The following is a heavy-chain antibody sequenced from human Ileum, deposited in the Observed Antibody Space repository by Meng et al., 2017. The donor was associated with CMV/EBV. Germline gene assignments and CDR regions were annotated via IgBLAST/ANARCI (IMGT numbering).Heavy chain of an antibody. V-gene: IGHV4-39*01. CDR3: ARRPTGNPFDY. CDR1: GASISSSSYY. Sequence: LRLSCTVSGASISSSSYYWDWIRQPPGKGLEWIATIYYSGSTYFNPSLKSRVTMSVDTSKNQFSLKLSSVTAADTAVYYCARRPTGNPFDYWGQGTLVTVSS. CDR2: IYYSGST. J-gene: IGHJ4*02. D-gene: IGHD1-1*01.